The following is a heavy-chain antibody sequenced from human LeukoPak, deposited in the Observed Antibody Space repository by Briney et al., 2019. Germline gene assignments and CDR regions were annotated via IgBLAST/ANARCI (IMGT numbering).Heavy chain of an antibody. J-gene: IGHJ6*03. CDR2: IYYSGST. CDR1: GGSISSYY. V-gene: IGHV4-39*07. Sequence: SETLSLTCTVSGGSISSYYWGWIRQPPGKGLEWIGSIYYSGSTYCNPSLKSRVTISVDTSKNQFSLKLSSVTAADTAVYYCARVGYSSSWYYYYYYMDVWGKGTTVTVSS. CDR3: ARVGYSSSWYYYYYYMDV. D-gene: IGHD6-13*01.